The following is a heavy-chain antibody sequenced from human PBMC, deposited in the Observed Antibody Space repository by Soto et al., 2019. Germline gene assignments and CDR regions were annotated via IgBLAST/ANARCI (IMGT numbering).Heavy chain of an antibody. Sequence: QVQLVQSGAEVKKPGSSVKVSCRASGGTFSSYTISWVRQAPGQGVEWVGRIIPILGIAHYAQKFHGRVTITADKSTSTAYMELSSLRSEDTAVYYCARDRGMTTVTPDAFDLWGQGTMVTVSS. J-gene: IGHJ3*01. CDR3: ARDRGMTTVTPDAFDL. V-gene: IGHV1-69*08. CDR2: IIPILGIA. D-gene: IGHD4-17*01. CDR1: GGTFSSYT.